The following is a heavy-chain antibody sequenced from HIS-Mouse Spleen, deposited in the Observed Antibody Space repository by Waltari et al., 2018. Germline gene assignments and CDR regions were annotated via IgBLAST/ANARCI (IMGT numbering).Heavy chain of an antibody. Sequence: QVQLVESGVGVVQPGRSLRLSCAPSGFTFSSYAMHWVRQAPGKGLEWVAVISYDGSNKYYADSVKGRFTISRDNSKNTLYLQMNSLRAEDTAVYYCARVNGIAVAGTDAFDIWGQGTMVTVSS. CDR1: GFTFSSYA. J-gene: IGHJ3*02. CDR3: ARVNGIAVAGTDAFDI. CDR2: ISYDGSNK. D-gene: IGHD6-19*01. V-gene: IGHV3-30-3*01.